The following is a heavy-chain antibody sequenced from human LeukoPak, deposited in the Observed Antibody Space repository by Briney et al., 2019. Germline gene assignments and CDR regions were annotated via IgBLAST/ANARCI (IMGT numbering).Heavy chain of an antibody. Sequence: SETLSLTCTVSGGSISSYYWSWIRQPPGKGLEWIGSIYYSGSTYYNPSLKSRVTISVDTSKNQFSLKLSSVTAADTAVYYCASTYYYDSSGYYPNWFDPWGQGTLVTVSS. CDR1: GGSISSYY. CDR2: IYYSGST. J-gene: IGHJ5*02. V-gene: IGHV4-59*05. CDR3: ASTYYYDSSGYYPNWFDP. D-gene: IGHD3-22*01.